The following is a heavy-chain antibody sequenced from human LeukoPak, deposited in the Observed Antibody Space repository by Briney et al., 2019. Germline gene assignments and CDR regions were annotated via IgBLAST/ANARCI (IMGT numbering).Heavy chain of an antibody. CDR3: ARGLRYYYYYMDV. V-gene: IGHV4-4*09. CDR2: ISASGTT. J-gene: IGHJ6*03. CDR1: GGSMTNYY. Sequence: SETLSLTCTVSGGSMTNYYWNWIRQPPGKGLEWIGYISASGTTNYNPSLMSRVTISVDRSKNQFSLKLSSVTAADTAVYYCARGLRYYYYYMDVWGKGTTVTVSS.